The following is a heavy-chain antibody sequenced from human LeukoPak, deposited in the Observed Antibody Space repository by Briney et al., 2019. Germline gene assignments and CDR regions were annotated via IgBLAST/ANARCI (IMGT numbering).Heavy chain of an antibody. CDR3: ARGGVDTAMGPEY. CDR2: IIPIFGTA. J-gene: IGHJ4*02. V-gene: IGHV1-69*06. D-gene: IGHD5-18*01. CDR1: GGTFSSYA. Sequence: SVKVSCEASGGTFSSYAISWVRQAPGQGLEWMGGIIPIFGTANYAQKFQGRVTITADKSTSTAYMELSSLRSEDTAVYYCARGGVDTAMGPEYWGQGTLVTVSS.